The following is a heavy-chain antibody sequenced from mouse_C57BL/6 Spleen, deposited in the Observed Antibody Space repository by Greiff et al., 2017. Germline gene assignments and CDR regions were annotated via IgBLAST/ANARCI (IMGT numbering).Heavy chain of an antibody. V-gene: IGHV7-3*01. J-gene: IGHJ4*01. D-gene: IGHD4-1*02. CDR2: IRNKANGYTT. Sequence: EVQRVESGGGLVQPGGSLSLSCAASGFTFTDYYMSWVRQPPGKALEWLGFIRNKANGYTTEYSASVKGRFTISRDNSQSILYLQMNALRAEDSATYNCARSTGTFMDYWGQGTSVTVSS. CDR1: GFTFTDYY. CDR3: ARSTGTFMDY.